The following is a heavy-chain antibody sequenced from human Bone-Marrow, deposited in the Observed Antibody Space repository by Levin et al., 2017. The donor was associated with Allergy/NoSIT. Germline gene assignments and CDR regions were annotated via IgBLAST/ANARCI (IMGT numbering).Heavy chain of an antibody. CDR3: ARSPESFCRGGSCFGS. Sequence: PSETLSLTCTVSGASISSGGYYWSWIRQPPGKGLEWIGDIYYGVGTKFNPSLKSRVTISVDTSRTQFSLKVTSVTAADTAVYYCARSPESFCRGGSCFGSWGQGTLVTVSS. CDR1: GASISSGGYY. CDR2: IYYGVGT. J-gene: IGHJ5*01. V-gene: IGHV4-30-4*01. D-gene: IGHD2-15*01.